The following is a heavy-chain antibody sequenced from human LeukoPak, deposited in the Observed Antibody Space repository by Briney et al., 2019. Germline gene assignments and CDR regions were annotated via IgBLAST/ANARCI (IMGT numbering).Heavy chain of an antibody. D-gene: IGHD6-6*01. CDR3: AKLPSYSSSSIYEGYYFDY. J-gene: IGHJ4*02. CDR2: ISSTSTYI. V-gene: IGHV3-23*01. CDR1: GFTFRSYS. Sequence: GGSLRLSCAASGFTFRSYSMNWVRQAPGKGLEWVSAISSTSTYIFYADSVKGRFTISRDNSKNTLYLQMNSLRAEDTAVYYCAKLPSYSSSSIYEGYYFDYWGQGTLVTVSS.